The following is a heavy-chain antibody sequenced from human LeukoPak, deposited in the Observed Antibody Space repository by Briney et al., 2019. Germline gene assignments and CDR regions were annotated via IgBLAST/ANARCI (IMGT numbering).Heavy chain of an antibody. CDR1: GFTFSDHY. V-gene: IGHV3-72*01. Sequence: GGSLRLSCAASGFTFSDHYMDWVRQAPGKGLEWVGRSRNKVNTYTTEYAASVKGRFTISRDDSKNSLYLQMNSLKTEDTAVYHCARALRITMVRGRTYYMDVWGKGTTVTVSS. D-gene: IGHD3-10*01. J-gene: IGHJ6*03. CDR3: ARALRITMVRGRTYYMDV. CDR2: SRNKVNTYTT.